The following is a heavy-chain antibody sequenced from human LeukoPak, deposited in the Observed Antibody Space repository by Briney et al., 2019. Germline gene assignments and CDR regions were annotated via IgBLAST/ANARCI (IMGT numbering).Heavy chain of an antibody. CDR2: IWYDGSKE. Sequence: PGRSLRLSCAASGYIFTSYGLHWVRQTPDKGLEWVAVIWYDGSKEYYADSVKGRFTISKDNSKNTLYLQMNSLRVEDTAVYYCVRDGGSGLDYWGQGTLVIVSS. J-gene: IGHJ4*02. V-gene: IGHV3-33*01. CDR1: GYIFTSYG. D-gene: IGHD6-19*01. CDR3: VRDGGSGLDY.